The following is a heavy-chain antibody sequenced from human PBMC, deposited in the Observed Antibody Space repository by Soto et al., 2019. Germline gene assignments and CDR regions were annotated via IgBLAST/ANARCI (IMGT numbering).Heavy chain of an antibody. CDR3: ARGNPFNYAGFDV. CDR2: MNAKSGDT. D-gene: IGHD3-16*01. Sequence: QAHLEQSGAELKRPGASVKVSCKASGYTFSDFDINWLRQASGQGPEWKGWMNAKSGDTFFAQRFQGKFNMTWDTSLSTAYMEVGSLTSEDTAIYYCARGNPFNYAGFDVWGQGTTVAVSS. V-gene: IGHV1-8*01. CDR1: GYTFSDFD. J-gene: IGHJ6*02.